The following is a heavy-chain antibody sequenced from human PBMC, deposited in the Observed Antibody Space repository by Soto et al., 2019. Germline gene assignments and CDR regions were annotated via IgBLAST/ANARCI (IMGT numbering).Heavy chain of an antibody. V-gene: IGHV3-30-3*01. CDR1: GFTFSSYA. D-gene: IGHD1-26*01. CDR2: ISYDGSNK. Sequence: PGGSLRLSCAASGFTFSSYAMHWVRQAPGKGLEWVAVISYDGSNKYYADSVKGRFTISRDNSKNTLYLQMNSLRAEDTAVYYCARGAQTGLCFDYWGQGTLVTVSS. J-gene: IGHJ4*02. CDR3: ARGAQTGLCFDY.